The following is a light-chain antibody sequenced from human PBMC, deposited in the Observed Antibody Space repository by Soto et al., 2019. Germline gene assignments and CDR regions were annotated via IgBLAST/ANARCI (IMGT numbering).Light chain of an antibody. CDR2: KAS. CDR1: QSINSW. Sequence: DIQMTQSPSTLSASVGDRVTITCRASQSINSWSAWYQQKPGEAPKLLIYKASTLESGVPSRFSGSGSGTEFTLTISCLQPDDVATYYCQQYNSYSQFTFGPGTKVDIK. J-gene: IGKJ3*01. V-gene: IGKV1-5*03. CDR3: QQYNSYSQFT.